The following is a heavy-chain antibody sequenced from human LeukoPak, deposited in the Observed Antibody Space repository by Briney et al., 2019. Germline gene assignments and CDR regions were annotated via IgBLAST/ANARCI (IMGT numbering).Heavy chain of an antibody. CDR2: ISGSGGIT. J-gene: IGHJ4*02. CDR1: GFAFNTYG. CDR3: AKGRTWGLDY. Sequence: GGSLRLSCAASGFAFNTYGMSWVRQAPRKGLEWVSDISGSGGITYYFDSVKGRFTISRDNSKNTLYLQMNSLRVEDRAVYYCAKGRTWGLDYWGQGTLVTVSS. V-gene: IGHV3-23*01. D-gene: IGHD7-27*01.